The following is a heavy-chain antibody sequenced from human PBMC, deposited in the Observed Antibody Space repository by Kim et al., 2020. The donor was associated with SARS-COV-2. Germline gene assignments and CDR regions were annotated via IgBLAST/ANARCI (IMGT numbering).Heavy chain of an antibody. D-gene: IGHD6-13*01. CDR3: ASFPRGQQLVLTWYYGMDV. J-gene: IGHJ6*02. V-gene: IGHV4-34*01. CDR1: GGSFSGYY. Sequence: SETLSLTCAVYGGSFSGYYWSWIRQPPGKGLEWIGEINHSGSTNYNPSLKSRVTISVDTSKNQFSLKLSSVTAADTAVYYCASFPRGQQLVLTWYYGMDVWGQGTTVTVSS. CDR2: INHSGST.